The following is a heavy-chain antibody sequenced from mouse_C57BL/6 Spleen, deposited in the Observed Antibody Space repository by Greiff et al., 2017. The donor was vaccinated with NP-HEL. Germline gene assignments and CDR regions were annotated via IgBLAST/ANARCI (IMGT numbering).Heavy chain of an antibody. CDR3: ARDAYYSNYESRYYFDY. CDR1: GFTFSSYA. J-gene: IGHJ2*01. CDR2: ISDGGSYT. V-gene: IGHV5-4*01. Sequence: EVQRVESGGGLVKPGGSLKLSCAASGFTFSSYAMSWVRQTPEKRLEWVATISDGGSYTYYPDNVKGRFTISRDNAKNNLYLQMSHLKSEDTAMYYCARDAYYSNYESRYYFDYWGQGTTLTVSS. D-gene: IGHD2-5*01.